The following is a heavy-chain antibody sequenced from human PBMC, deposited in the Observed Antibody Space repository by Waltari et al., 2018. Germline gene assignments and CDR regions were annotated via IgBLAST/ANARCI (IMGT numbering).Heavy chain of an antibody. CDR2: IIPIFGTA. CDR1: GGTFSSYA. CDR3: ARVPNYDFWSGYPYYGMDV. D-gene: IGHD3-3*01. J-gene: IGHJ6*02. V-gene: IGHV1-69*01. Sequence: QVQLVQSGAEVKKPGSSVKVSCKASGGTFSSYAISWVRQAPGQGLEWMGGIIPIFGTANYAQKFQGRVTITADESTSTAYMELSSLRSEDTAVYYCARVPNYDFWSGYPYYGMDVWGQGTTVTVSS.